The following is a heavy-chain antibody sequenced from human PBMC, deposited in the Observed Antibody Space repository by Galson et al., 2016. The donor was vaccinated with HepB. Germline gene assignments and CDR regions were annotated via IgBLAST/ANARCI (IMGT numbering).Heavy chain of an antibody. CDR2: IFGSVRT. J-gene: IGHJ6*04. D-gene: IGHD5-12*01. CDR1: GDYINSGSNY. Sequence: TLSLTCAVSGDYINSGSNYWSWARQPAGKGLEWIGRIFGSVRTDYNPSLKSRVTISVDTSKNQLSLNLTSVTAADTAIYYCAKTVRWGGGYDHSMDVWGKGTTVTVSS. V-gene: IGHV4-61*02. CDR3: AKTVRWGGGYDHSMDV.